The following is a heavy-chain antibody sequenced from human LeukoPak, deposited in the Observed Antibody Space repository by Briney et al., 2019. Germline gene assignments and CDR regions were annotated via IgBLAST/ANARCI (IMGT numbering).Heavy chain of an antibody. Sequence: SETLSLTCAVYGGSISSYYWSWIRQPPEKGLEWIGYIYYSGSTNYNPSLKSRVTISVDTSKNQFSLKLSSVTAADTAVYYCARGGFGVVMSAFDIWGQGTMVTVSS. CDR1: GGSISSYY. D-gene: IGHD3-3*01. CDR2: IYYSGST. J-gene: IGHJ3*02. CDR3: ARGGFGVVMSAFDI. V-gene: IGHV4-59*01.